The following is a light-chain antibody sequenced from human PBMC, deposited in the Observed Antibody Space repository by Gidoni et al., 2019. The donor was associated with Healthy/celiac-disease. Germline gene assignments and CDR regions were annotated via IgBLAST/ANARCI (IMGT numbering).Light chain of an antibody. J-gene: IGKJ1*01. CDR3: QQYGSSPRT. Sequence: EIVLTQSPGTLSLSPGERATLYCRASQSVSSSYLAWYQQKPGQAPRLLIYGASSRDTGIPDMFSGSGSGTDFTLTISRLEPEDFAVYYCQQYGSSPRTFGQGTKVEIK. CDR1: QSVSSSY. V-gene: IGKV3-20*01. CDR2: GAS.